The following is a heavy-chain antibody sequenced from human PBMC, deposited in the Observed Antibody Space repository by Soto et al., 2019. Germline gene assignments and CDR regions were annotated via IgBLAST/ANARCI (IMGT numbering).Heavy chain of an antibody. Sequence: SETLSLTCSVSGGSISSKSYSWGWIRQPPGKGLEWIGEFNHSEDTNYNPSLKSRVSISKHTSKNQFSLKLTSMTAADTAVYYCARERQWLLKFFGYWGPGTLVTVSS. CDR1: GGSISSKSYS. D-gene: IGHD6-19*01. CDR2: FNHSEDT. V-gene: IGHV4-39*07. J-gene: IGHJ4*02. CDR3: ARERQWLLKFFGY.